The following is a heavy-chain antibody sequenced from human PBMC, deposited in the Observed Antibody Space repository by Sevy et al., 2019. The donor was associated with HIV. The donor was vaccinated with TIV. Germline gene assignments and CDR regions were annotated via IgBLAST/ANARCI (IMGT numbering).Heavy chain of an antibody. D-gene: IGHD5-12*01. J-gene: IGHJ4*02. CDR3: ASKRGYNHGPFDY. CDR1: GGSMSNSGSY. CDR2: IHYTGGT. Sequence: SETLSLTCTVSGGSMSNSGSYWSWIRQPPGKGLEWIGYIHYTGGTYYNPFLKSRVAMSVDTSEKQFSLKLSSMTEADTAVYYCASKRGYNHGPFDYWGQGTLVTVSS. V-gene: IGHV4-30-4*02.